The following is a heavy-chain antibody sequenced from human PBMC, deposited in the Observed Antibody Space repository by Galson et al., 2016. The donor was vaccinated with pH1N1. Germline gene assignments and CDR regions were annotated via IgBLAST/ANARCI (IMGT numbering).Heavy chain of an antibody. J-gene: IGHJ5*02. CDR2: INPNGGAT. D-gene: IGHD3-10*01. CDR3: ARGGGFAELSSGWFGP. V-gene: IGHV1-2*02. Sequence: SVKVSCKASGYRFDNYFLHWVRQAPGQGVEWMGWINPNGGATNYAQKFQGRVTLTRDTSINTGFMELRGLTSDDTAVYYCARGGGFAELSSGWFGPWGQGILVTVSS. CDR1: GYRFDNYF.